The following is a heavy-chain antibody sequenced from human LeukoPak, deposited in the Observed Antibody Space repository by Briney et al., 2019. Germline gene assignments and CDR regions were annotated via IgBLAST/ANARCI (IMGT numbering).Heavy chain of an antibody. CDR1: GFTFSSYA. CDR2: IGGSGGSS. CDR3: AKNNYETDY. V-gene: IGHV3-23*01. J-gene: IGHJ4*02. Sequence: PGGSLRLSCAASGFTFSSYAMSWVRQAPGKGLEWVSAIGGSGGSSYSADSVKGRFTISRDNSKNTLYLQMSSLRAEDTAVYYCAKNNYETDYWGQGTRVTVSS. D-gene: IGHD3-22*01.